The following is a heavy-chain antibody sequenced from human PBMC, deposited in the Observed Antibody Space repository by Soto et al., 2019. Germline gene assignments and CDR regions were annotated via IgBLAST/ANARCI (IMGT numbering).Heavy chain of an antibody. Sequence: QVQLVESGGGVVQPGRSLRLSCAASGFTVSTYDMHWVRQAPGKGLEWVAVISRDGGTKFYTDSVKGRFTISKDNSRNTLILEMNSLSGDDMAVYYCTGEVASGYWGQGTLVTVSS. D-gene: IGHD2-8*02. CDR1: GFTVSTYD. CDR3: TGEVASGY. CDR2: ISRDGGTK. J-gene: IGHJ4*02. V-gene: IGHV3-30*03.